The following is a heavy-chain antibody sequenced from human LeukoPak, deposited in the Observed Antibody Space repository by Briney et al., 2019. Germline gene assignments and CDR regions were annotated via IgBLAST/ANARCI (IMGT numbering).Heavy chain of an antibody. CDR1: GYTFTSYY. J-gene: IGHJ4*02. CDR2: INPSGGST. CDR3: ALIFARGSRQGPFDY. Sequence: ASVKVSCKASGYTFTSYYMHWVRQAPGQGLEWMGIINPSGGSTSYAQKFQGRVTITRDTSASTAYMELSSLRSEDTAVYYCALIFARGSRQGPFDYWGQGTLVTVSS. V-gene: IGHV1-46*01. D-gene: IGHD1-26*01.